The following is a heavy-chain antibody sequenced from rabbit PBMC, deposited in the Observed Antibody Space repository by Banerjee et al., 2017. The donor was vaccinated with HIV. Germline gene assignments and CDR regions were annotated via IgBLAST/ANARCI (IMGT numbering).Heavy chain of an antibody. CDR1: GIDFSTYA. Sequence: QEQLVESGGGLVQPGGSLTLSCKASGIDFSTYAISWVRQTPGKELEWIAYIYAGSSGSTYYASWAKGRFTISKTSSTTVTLQMTSLTAADTATYFCVRDPMGAGSSYYYFNLWGPGTLVTVS. CDR2: IYAGSSGST. J-gene: IGHJ4*01. D-gene: IGHD8-1*01. V-gene: IGHV1S45*01. CDR3: VRDPMGAGSSYYYFNL.